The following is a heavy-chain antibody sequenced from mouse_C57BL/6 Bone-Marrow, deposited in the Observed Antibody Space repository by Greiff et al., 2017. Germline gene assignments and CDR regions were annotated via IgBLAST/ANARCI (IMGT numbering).Heavy chain of an antibody. CDR1: GYTFTSYG. D-gene: IGHD1-1*01. Sequence: QVQLQQSGAELARPGASVKLSCKASGYTFTSYGISWVKQRTGQGLEWIGEIYPRSGNTYYNEKFKGKATLTADKSSSTAYMELSSLTSEDSAVYFCAREWYYYGNSPYYYAMDYWGQGTSVTVSS. V-gene: IGHV1-81*01. J-gene: IGHJ4*01. CDR3: AREWYYYGNSPYYYAMDY. CDR2: IYPRSGNT.